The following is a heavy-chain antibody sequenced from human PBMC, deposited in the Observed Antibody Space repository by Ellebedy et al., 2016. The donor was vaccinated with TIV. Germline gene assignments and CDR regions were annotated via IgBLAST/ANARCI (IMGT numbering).Heavy chain of an antibody. CDR2: IIPILGIA. CDR3: ARDCGGDCSPDY. D-gene: IGHD2-21*02. V-gene: IGHV1-69*04. CDR1: GYTFTSYG. J-gene: IGHJ4*02. Sequence: ASVKVSCKASGYTFTSYGISWVRQAPGQGLEWMGRIIPILGIANYAQKFQGRVTITADKSTRTAYMELSSLRSEDTAVYYCARDCGGDCSPDYWGQGTLVTVSS.